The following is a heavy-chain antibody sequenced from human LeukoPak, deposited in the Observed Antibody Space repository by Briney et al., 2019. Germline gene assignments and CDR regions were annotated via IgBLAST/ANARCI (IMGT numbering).Heavy chain of an antibody. Sequence: QPGGSLRLSCAASGFTFSSYAMHWVRQAPGKGLEWVAVISYDGSNKYYADSVKGRFTISRDNSKNTLYLQMNSLRAEDTAVYYCARDHIHYYDSSGYFWKYFQHWGQGTLVSVSS. J-gene: IGHJ1*01. V-gene: IGHV3-30-3*01. CDR1: GFTFSSYA. CDR2: ISYDGSNK. D-gene: IGHD3-22*01. CDR3: ARDHIHYYDSSGYFWKYFQH.